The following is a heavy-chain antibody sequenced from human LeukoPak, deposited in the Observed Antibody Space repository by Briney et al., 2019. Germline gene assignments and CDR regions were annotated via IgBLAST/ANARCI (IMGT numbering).Heavy chain of an antibody. CDR1: GLTFNNFA. Sequence: QPGRSLRLSWAASGLTFNNFATHWVRQAPGKWPELVVVIPSDGRSKTSPSSLKCRFPISRDNSKNTLYLQMNSLRSEDTALYYCAKDLDGSYCVDFWGQGTPVTVSS. J-gene: IGHJ4*02. V-gene: IGHV3-30*02. CDR3: AKDLDGSYCVDF. CDR2: IPSDGRSK. D-gene: IGHD1-26*01.